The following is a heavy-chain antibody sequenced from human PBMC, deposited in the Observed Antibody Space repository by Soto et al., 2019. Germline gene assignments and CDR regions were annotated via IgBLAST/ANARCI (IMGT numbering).Heavy chain of an antibody. J-gene: IGHJ4*02. Sequence: PGGSLRLSCAASGFTFSSYGMHWVRQAPGKGLEWVAIIWYDGGNKYYADSVKGRFTISRDNSKNTLYLQMNSLRAEDTAVYYCARGPGWLQLDYWGQGTLVTVSS. V-gene: IGHV3-33*01. CDR3: ARGPGWLQLDY. CDR1: GFTFSSYG. D-gene: IGHD5-12*01. CDR2: IWYDGGNK.